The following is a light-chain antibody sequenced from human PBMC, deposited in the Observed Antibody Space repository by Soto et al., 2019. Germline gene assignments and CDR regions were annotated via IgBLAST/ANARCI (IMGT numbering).Light chain of an antibody. V-gene: IGKV1-33*01. CDR1: QDIDNY. Sequence: DIQMTQSPSSLSASVGDRVTITCQASQDIDNYLNWNQQKPGKAPKLLINDASNLETGVPSRFSGSGSGTDFTFTISSLQPEDIATYYCQQYDNLPTFGQGTKLEIK. J-gene: IGKJ2*01. CDR3: QQYDNLPT. CDR2: DAS.